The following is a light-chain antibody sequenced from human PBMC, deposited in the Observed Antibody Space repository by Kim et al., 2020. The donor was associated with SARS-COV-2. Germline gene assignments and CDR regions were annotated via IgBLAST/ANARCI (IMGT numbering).Light chain of an antibody. CDR2: DVR. CDR1: SSDVGGYNY. Sequence: QSALTQPASVSGSPGQSITISCTGTSSDVGGYNYVSWYQQHPGKAPKLMIYDVRKRPSGVSNRFSGSKSGNTASLTISGLQAEDEADYYCSSYTSSSPRVFGGETQLTVL. CDR3: SSYTSSSPRV. J-gene: IGLJ2*01. V-gene: IGLV2-14*01.